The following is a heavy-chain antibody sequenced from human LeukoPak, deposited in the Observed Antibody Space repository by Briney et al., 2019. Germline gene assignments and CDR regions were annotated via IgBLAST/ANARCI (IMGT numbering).Heavy chain of an antibody. CDR2: INHSGST. CDR3: ARGGGGYSSNWYRHYFDY. D-gene: IGHD6-13*01. J-gene: IGHJ4*02. CDR1: GGSFSGYY. Sequence: SETLSLTCAVYGGSFSGYYWSWIRQPPGKGLEWIGEINHSGSTNYNPSLKSRVTISVDTSKNQFSLKLSSVTAADTAVYYCARGGGGYSSNWYRHYFDYWGQGTLVTVSS. V-gene: IGHV4-34*01.